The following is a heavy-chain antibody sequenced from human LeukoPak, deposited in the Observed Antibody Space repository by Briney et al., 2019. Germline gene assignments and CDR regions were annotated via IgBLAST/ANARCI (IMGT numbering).Heavy chain of an antibody. CDR3: AKAGGDGTLGTY. D-gene: IGHD1-1*01. V-gene: IGHV3-30*02. CDR2: IHYDGSNN. Sequence: GGSLRLSCAASGFTFSSYAMHWVRQAPGKGLEWVAFIHYDGSNNYYADSVKGRFTISRDNSKNTLYLQMNTLRADDTAVYYCAKAGGDGTLGTYWGQGTLVTVSS. CDR1: GFTFSSYA. J-gene: IGHJ4*02.